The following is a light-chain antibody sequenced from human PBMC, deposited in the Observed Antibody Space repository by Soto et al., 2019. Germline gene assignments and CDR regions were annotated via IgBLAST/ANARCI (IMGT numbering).Light chain of an antibody. V-gene: IGLV2-14*03. CDR2: DVS. CDR1: SSDVGGYNY. Sequence: QSVLTQPASVSGSPGQSITISCTGTSSDVGGYNYVSWYQHHPGKAPKLMIYDVSNRPSGVSARFSGSKSDNTASLTISGLQVEDEADYYCSSYARTSTHVVFGGGIKLTVL. J-gene: IGLJ2*01. CDR3: SSYARTSTHVV.